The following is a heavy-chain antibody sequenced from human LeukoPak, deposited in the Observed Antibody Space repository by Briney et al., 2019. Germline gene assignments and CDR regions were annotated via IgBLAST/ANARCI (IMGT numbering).Heavy chain of an antibody. J-gene: IGHJ3*02. Sequence: GGSLRLSCAASGFTVSSNYMNWVRQAPGKGLEWVSAISGSGGSTYYADSVKGRFTISRDNSKNTLYLQMNSLRAEDTAVYYCAKESGTHLRGPRAFDIWGQGTMVTVSS. D-gene: IGHD3-3*01. V-gene: IGHV3-23*01. CDR1: GFTVSSNY. CDR3: AKESGTHLRGPRAFDI. CDR2: ISGSGGST.